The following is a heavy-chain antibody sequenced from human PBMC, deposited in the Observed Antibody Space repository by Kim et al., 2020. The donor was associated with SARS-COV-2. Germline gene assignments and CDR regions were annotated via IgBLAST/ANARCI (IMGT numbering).Heavy chain of an antibody. CDR1: GGSFSGYY. V-gene: IGHV4-34*01. CDR2: IPHSGST. J-gene: IGHJ6*02. CDR3: EGGSRYGMDV. Sequence: SETLSLTCAVYGGSFSGYYWSWIRQPPGKGLEWIGEIPHSGSTNYNPSLKSRVTISVDTSKNQFSLKLSSVTAADTAVYYCEGGSRYGMDVWGQGTTVTVSS.